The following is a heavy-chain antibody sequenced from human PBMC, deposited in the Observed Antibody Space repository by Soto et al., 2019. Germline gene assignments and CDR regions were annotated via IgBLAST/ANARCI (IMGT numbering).Heavy chain of an antibody. CDR3: ARGVTEGVDY. CDR2: MSPNSGNT. V-gene: IGHV1-8*01. Sequence: QVQLVQSGAEVKEPGASVKVSCKASGYTFTTYDINWVRQATGQGLEWMGWMSPNSGNTGYAQKFQGRVTMTRDTSMSTAYMELSSLTSEDTAVYYCARGVTEGVDYWGQGDLFTVSS. J-gene: IGHJ4*02. D-gene: IGHD3-16*01. CDR1: GYTFTTYD.